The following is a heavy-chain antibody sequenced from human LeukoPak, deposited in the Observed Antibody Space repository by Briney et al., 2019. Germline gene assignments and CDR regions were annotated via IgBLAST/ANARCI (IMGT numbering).Heavy chain of an antibody. CDR1: GGSFSGYY. D-gene: IGHD3-22*01. Sequence: SETLSLTCAVYGGSFSGYYRSWVRQPPGKGLEWIGEINNSGTTNYNPSFKSRLTVSIDTSRNQFSLKLRSVTAADAAVYYCASSRVYSDSSGWTYGMDVWGQGTTVTVSS. J-gene: IGHJ6*02. CDR2: INNSGTT. CDR3: ASSRVYSDSSGWTYGMDV. V-gene: IGHV4-34*01.